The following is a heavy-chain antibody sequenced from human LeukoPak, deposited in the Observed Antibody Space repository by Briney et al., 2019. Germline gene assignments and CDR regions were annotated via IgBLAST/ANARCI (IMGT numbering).Heavy chain of an antibody. CDR1: GFTFSNYD. J-gene: IGHJ6*04. CDR3: AELGITMIGGV. V-gene: IGHV3-13*04. CDR2: IDTAGNT. D-gene: IGHD3-10*02. Sequence: GGSLRLSCAASGFTFSNYDMHWVRQATGKGLEWVSAIDTAGNTYYPGSVKGRFTISRENAKNSLYLQMNSLRAGDTAVYYCAELGITMIGGVWGKGTTVTISS.